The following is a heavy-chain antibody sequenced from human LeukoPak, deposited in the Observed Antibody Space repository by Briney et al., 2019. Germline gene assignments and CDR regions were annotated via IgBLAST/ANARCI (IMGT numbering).Heavy chain of an antibody. CDR1: GGSFSGYY. CDR3: ARQTRYYYDSSGYSQ. D-gene: IGHD3-22*01. V-gene: IGHV4-34*01. CDR2: INHSGST. Sequence: PSETLSLTCAVYGGSFSGYYWSWIRQPPGKGLEWIGEINHSGSTNYNPSLKSRVTISVDTSKNQFSLKLSSVTAADTAVYYCARQTRYYYDSSGYSQWGQGTLVTVSS. J-gene: IGHJ4*02.